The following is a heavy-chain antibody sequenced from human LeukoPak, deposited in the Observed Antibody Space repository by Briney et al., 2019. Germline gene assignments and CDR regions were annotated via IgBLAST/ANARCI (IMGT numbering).Heavy chain of an antibody. D-gene: IGHD6-19*01. V-gene: IGHV1-69*13. CDR3: ARPHAYSSGWYYFDY. Sequence: ASVKASCKASGGTFSSYAISWVRQAPGQGLEWMGGIIPIFGTANCAQKFQGRVTITADESTSTAYMELSSLRSEDTAVYYCARPHAYSSGWYYFDYWGQGALVTVSS. CDR1: GGTFSSYA. J-gene: IGHJ4*02. CDR2: IIPIFGTA.